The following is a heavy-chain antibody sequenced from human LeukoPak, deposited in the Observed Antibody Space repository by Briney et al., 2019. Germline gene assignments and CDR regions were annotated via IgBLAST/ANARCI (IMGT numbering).Heavy chain of an antibody. CDR1: GFSFSSYA. V-gene: IGHV3-23*01. CDR2: MSSSDDGR. D-gene: IGHD2-15*01. J-gene: IGHJ4*02. CDR3: AKAPVTSCRGAFCYPFDY. Sequence: GGSLRLSCATSGFSFSSYAMSWVRQAPGKGLEWVSAMSSSDDGRYYAASVRGRFTISRDASRSTLYLQMNSLRAEDAAVYYCAKAPVTSCRGAFCYPFDYWGQGTLVTVSS.